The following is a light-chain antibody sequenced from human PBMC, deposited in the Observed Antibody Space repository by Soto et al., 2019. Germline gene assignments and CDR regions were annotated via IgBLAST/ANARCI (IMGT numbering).Light chain of an antibody. Sequence: EIVLTQSPGTLSLSPGERATLSCRASQSVSSSHLAWYQQKPGQAPRLLIYSASSRATGIPDRFSGSGSGTDFTLTISRLEPADFAVYYCQRYGGFGQGTKVDIK. CDR1: QSVSSSH. J-gene: IGKJ1*01. CDR3: QRYGG. V-gene: IGKV3-20*01. CDR2: SAS.